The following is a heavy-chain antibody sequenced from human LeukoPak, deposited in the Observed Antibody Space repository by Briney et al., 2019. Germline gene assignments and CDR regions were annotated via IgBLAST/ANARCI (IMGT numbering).Heavy chain of an antibody. CDR2: IIPIFGTA. Sequence: GASVKVSCKASGGTFSSYAISWVRQAPGQGLEWMGGIIPIFGTANYAQKFQGRVTITADKSTSTAYMELSSLRSEDTAVYYSARGGYCSGGSCYMLRDYYGMDVWGKGTTVTVSS. D-gene: IGHD2-15*01. J-gene: IGHJ6*04. CDR1: GGTFSSYA. V-gene: IGHV1-69*06. CDR3: ARGGYCSGGSCYMLRDYYGMDV.